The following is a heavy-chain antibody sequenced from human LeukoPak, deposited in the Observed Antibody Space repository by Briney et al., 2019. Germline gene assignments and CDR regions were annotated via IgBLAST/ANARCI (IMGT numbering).Heavy chain of an antibody. D-gene: IGHD3-22*01. CDR3: ARAVSSGYYYQYYFDY. CDR2: IYYSGST. Sequence: SETLSLTCTVSGGSISSGDYYWSWIRQPPGKGLEWIGYIYYSGSTYYYPSLKSRVTISVDTSKNQFSLKLSSVTAADTAVYYCARAVSSGYYYQYYFDYWGQGTLVTVSS. CDR1: GGSISSGDYY. V-gene: IGHV4-30-4*01. J-gene: IGHJ4*02.